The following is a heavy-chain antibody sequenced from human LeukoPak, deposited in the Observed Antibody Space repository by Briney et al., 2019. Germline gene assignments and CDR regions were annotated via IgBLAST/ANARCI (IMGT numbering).Heavy chain of an antibody. Sequence: PGGSLRLSCAASGFTFSSYSMNWVRQAPGKGLEWVSSISSSSSYIYYADSVKGRFTISRDNAKNSLYLQMNSLRAEDTAVYYCASVDPVHQLPDDYWGQGTLVTVSS. J-gene: IGHJ4*02. D-gene: IGHD2-2*01. CDR1: GFTFSSYS. CDR2: ISSSSSYI. V-gene: IGHV3-21*01. CDR3: ASVDPVHQLPDDY.